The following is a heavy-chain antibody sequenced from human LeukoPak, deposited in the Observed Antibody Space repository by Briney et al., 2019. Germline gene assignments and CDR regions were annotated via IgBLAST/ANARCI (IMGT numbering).Heavy chain of an antibody. CDR2: INYSGST. V-gene: IGHV4-30-4*08. D-gene: IGHD3-22*01. Sequence: PSETLSLTCTVSGGSISSGNYFWSWIRQPPGKGLEWIGEINYSGSTNYNPSLKSRVTISVDTSENQFSLKLSSVTAADTAVYYCAGEYYYDSSGYYHFDYWGQGTLVTVSS. J-gene: IGHJ4*02. CDR1: GGSISSGNYF. CDR3: AGEYYYDSSGYYHFDY.